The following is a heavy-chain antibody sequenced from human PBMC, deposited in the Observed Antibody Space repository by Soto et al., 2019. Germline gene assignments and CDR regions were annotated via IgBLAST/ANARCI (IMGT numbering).Heavy chain of an antibody. J-gene: IGHJ4*02. CDR3: AKQRAYFGSGCDTFSLDY. CDR1: GFTFSSNS. V-gene: IGHV3-23*01. D-gene: IGHD3-10*01. CDR2: ISGSGGTT. Sequence: EVQLLESGGGLVQPGGSLRISCLASGFTFSSNSMSWVRQAPGKGLEWVSAISGSGGTTFHADSVKGRFAVSRDNSNSTLYLEMDSLSAEDTAVYYCAKQRAYFGSGCDTFSLDYWGRGTLVSVSS.